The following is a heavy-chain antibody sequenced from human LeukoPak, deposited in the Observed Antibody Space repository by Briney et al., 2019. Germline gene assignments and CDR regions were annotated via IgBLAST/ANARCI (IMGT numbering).Heavy chain of an antibody. CDR1: GGSISSYY. CDR3: ARARPIWFGELDY. J-gene: IGHJ4*02. V-gene: IGHV4-59*01. Sequence: SETLSLTCTVSGGSISSYYWSWIRQPPGKGLEWIGYIYYSGSTNYSPSLKSRVTISVDTSKNQFSLKLSSVTAADTAVYYCARARPIWFGELDYWGQGTLVTVSS. D-gene: IGHD3-10*01. CDR2: IYYSGST.